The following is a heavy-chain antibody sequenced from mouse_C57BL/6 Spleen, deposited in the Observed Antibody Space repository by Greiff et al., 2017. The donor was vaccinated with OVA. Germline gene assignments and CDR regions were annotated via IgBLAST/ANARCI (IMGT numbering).Heavy chain of an antibody. CDR3: ARQGYYDYADGRDYFDY. CDR2: IPPNSGST. J-gene: IGHJ2*01. CDR1: GYTFTSYW. V-gene: IGHV1-64*01. D-gene: IGHD2-4*01. Sequence: QVQLQQPGAELVKPGASVKLSCKASGYTFTSYWMHWVKQRPGQGLEWIGMIPPNSGSTNYNEKFKSKATLTVDKSSSTAYMQLSSLTSEDSAVYYCARQGYYDYADGRDYFDYWGQGTTLTVSS.